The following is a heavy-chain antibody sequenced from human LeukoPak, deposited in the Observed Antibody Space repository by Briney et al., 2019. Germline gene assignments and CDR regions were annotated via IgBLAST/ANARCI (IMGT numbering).Heavy chain of an antibody. V-gene: IGHV1-69*04. CDR2: IIPILGIA. CDR1: GGTFSSYT. Sequence: SVKVSCKASGGTFSSYTISWVRQAPGQGLEWMGTIIPILGIANYAQKFQGRVTITADKSTSTAYMELSSLRSEDTAVYYCARDRGDDYGDYVPRMLDYWGQGTLVTVSS. CDR3: ARDRGDDYGDYVPRMLDY. J-gene: IGHJ4*02. D-gene: IGHD4-17*01.